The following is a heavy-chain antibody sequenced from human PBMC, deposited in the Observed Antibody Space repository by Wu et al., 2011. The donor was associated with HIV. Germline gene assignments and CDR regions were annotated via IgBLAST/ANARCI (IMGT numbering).Heavy chain of an antibody. J-gene: IGHJ6*03. Sequence: QVQLVQSGAEVKKPGASVKVSCKASGYTFTSYDINWVRQATGQGLEWMGWMNPNSGNTGYAHKFKGRVTITRDISISTAYMELSSLRSEDTAVYYCARDSQGYDFGVAGDPATDYYYYMDVWAKGPRSPSP. CDR2: MNPNSGNT. CDR1: GYTFTSYD. D-gene: IGHD3-3*01. V-gene: IGHV1-8*01. CDR3: ARDSQGYDFGVAGDPATDYYYYMDV.